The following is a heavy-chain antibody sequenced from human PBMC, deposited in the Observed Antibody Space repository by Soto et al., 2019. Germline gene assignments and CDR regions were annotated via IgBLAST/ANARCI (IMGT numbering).Heavy chain of an antibody. V-gene: IGHV4-30-4*08. Sequence: SETLSLTCTVSGGSTSSNNYYWGWARQPPGKGLEWIGYIYYSGSTYYNPSLKSRVTISVDTSKNQFSLKLSSVTAADTAVYYCAREPVYGDYAFDYWGQGTLVTVSS. CDR1: GGSTSSNNYY. D-gene: IGHD4-17*01. CDR3: AREPVYGDYAFDY. CDR2: IYYSGST. J-gene: IGHJ4*02.